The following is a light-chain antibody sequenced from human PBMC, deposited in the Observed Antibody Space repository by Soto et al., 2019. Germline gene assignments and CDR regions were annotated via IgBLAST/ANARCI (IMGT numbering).Light chain of an antibody. CDR3: SSYTSSSTLV. CDR2: EVS. CDR1: SSDVGGYNY. Sequence: QSVLTQPASVSASPGQSITISCTGTSSDVGGYNYVSWYQQHPGKPPKLMIYEVSNRPSGVSNRFSGSKSGNTASLTISGLQAEDEADYYCSSYTSSSTLVFGGGTKLTVL. J-gene: IGLJ3*02. V-gene: IGLV2-14*01.